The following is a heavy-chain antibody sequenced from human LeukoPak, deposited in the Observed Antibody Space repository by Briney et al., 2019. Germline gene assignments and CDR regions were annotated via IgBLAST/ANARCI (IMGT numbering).Heavy chain of an antibody. CDR3: ARTPRLTTGTTYYYYYMDV. D-gene: IGHD1-1*01. CDR1: GGSISSYY. Sequence: SETLSLTCTVSGGSISSYYWSWIRQPAGKGLEWLGRIYTSGSTNYNPSLKSRVTISVDTSKNQFSLKLSSVTAADTAVYYCARTPRLTTGTTYYYYYMDVWGKGTTVTVSS. V-gene: IGHV4-4*07. J-gene: IGHJ6*03. CDR2: IYTSGST.